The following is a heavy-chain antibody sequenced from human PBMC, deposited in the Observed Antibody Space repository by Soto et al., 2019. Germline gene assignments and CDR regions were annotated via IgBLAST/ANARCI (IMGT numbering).Heavy chain of an antibody. J-gene: IGHJ3*02. CDR1: GYTFTSYG. D-gene: IGHD3-9*01. V-gene: IGHV1-18*01. CDR2: ISAYNGNT. CDR3: ARESNYDILTGYYLGRAFDI. Sequence: GASVKVSCKASGYTFTSYGISWVRQAPGQGLEWMGWISAYNGNTNYAQKLQGRVTMTTDTSTSTAYMELRSLRSDDTAVYYRARESNYDILTGYYLGRAFDIWGQGTMVTVSS.